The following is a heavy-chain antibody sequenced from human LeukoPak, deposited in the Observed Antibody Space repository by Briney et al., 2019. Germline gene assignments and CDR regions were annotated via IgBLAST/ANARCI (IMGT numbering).Heavy chain of an antibody. D-gene: IGHD1-26*01. CDR2: IYHSGST. J-gene: IGHJ4*02. CDR1: GYSISSGYY. Sequence: PSETLSLTCTVSGYSISSGYYWGWIRQPPGKGLEWIGSIYHSGSTYYNPSLKSRVTISVDTSKNQFSLKLSSVTAADTAVYYCARDLALRGVGASYFDYWGQGTLVTVSS. V-gene: IGHV4-38-2*02. CDR3: ARDLALRGVGASYFDY.